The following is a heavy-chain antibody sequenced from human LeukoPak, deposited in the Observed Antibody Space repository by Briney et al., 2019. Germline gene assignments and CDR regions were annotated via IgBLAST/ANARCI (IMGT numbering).Heavy chain of an antibody. CDR2: ISSSSSSI. J-gene: IGHJ4*02. V-gene: IGHV3-48*01. CDR1: GFIFSSYS. Sequence: PGRSLRLSCAASGFIFSSYSMNWVRQAPGKGLEWVSYISSSSSSIYYADAVKGRFTISRDNAKNSLYLQMNSLRAEDTAVYYCARGVGNFRYYFDFWGQGTLVTVSS. D-gene: IGHD2/OR15-2a*01. CDR3: ARGVGNFRYYFDF.